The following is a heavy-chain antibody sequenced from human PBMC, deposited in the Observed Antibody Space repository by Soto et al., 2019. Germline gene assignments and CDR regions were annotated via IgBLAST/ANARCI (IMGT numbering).Heavy chain of an antibody. V-gene: IGHV3-30*04. D-gene: IGHD2-2*01. CDR2: ISFDGSNK. CDR3: ARFRTSLQYFDYYGMDV. CDR1: GFTFHSFS. J-gene: IGHJ6*02. Sequence: QVQLVESGGGVVQPGRSLRLSCEASGFTFHSFSMHWVRQAPGKGLECVAVISFDGSNKDYADSVKGRFTISRDNSKNALDLQMDSLRPEDTAVYDCARFRTSLQYFDYYGMDVWGQGNTVAVSS.